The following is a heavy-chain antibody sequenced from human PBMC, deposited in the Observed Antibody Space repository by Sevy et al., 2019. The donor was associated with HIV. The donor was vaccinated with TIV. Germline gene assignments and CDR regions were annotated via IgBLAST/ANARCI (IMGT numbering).Heavy chain of an antibody. D-gene: IGHD6-19*01. J-gene: IGHJ6*02. V-gene: IGHV3-30-3*01. Sequence: GGSLRLSCAASGFTFSSYAMHWVRQAPGKGLEWVAVISYDGSNKYYADSVKGRFTISRDNSKNTLYLQMNSLRAEDTAVYYCARDPETSSGWYYYYYGMDVWGQRTTVTVSS. CDR3: ARDPETSSGWYYYYYGMDV. CDR1: GFTFSSYA. CDR2: ISYDGSNK.